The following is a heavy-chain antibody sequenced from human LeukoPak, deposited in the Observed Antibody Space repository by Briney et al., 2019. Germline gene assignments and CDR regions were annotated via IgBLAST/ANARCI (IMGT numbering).Heavy chain of an antibody. J-gene: IGHJ4*02. CDR1: GGSFSGYY. Sequence: SETLSLTCAVYGGSFSGYYWSWIRQPPGKGLEWIGEINHSGSTNYNPSLKSRVTISVDTSKNQFSLKLRSVTAADTAVYYCARAASDYFDYWGQGTLVTVSS. V-gene: IGHV4-34*01. CDR3: ARAASDYFDY. CDR2: INHSGST.